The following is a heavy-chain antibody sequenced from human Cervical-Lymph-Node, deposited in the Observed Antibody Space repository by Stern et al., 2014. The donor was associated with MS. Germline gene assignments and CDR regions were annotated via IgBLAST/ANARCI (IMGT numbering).Heavy chain of an antibody. Sequence: QLQLQESGPGLLKPSQTLSLICTVSNDSINSGNYYWSWIRQHPGKGLEWIGYIYFSGSTYYNPALKSRVTISIYRSKNQFSLRLSSVTTADTAIYYCARTPGYCSGVVCYTDAFDVWGQGTLVTVSS. CDR3: ARTPGYCSGVVCYTDAFDV. CDR2: IYFSGST. J-gene: IGHJ3*01. D-gene: IGHD2-8*02. CDR1: NDSINSGNYY. V-gene: IGHV4-31*03.